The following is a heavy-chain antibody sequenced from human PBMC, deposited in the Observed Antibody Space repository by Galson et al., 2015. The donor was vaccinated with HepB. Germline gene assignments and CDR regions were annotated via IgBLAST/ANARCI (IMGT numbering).Heavy chain of an antibody. J-gene: IGHJ5*02. Sequence: SLRLSCAASGFTFSSYSMNWVRQAPGKGLEWVSYISSSSSTIYYADSVKGRFTISRDNAKNSLYLQMNSLRDEDTAVYYCARDGPTGVLWFGESRPFDPWGQGTLVTVSS. V-gene: IGHV3-48*02. CDR3: ARDGPTGVLWFGESRPFDP. CDR2: ISSSSSTI. D-gene: IGHD3-10*01. CDR1: GFTFSSYS.